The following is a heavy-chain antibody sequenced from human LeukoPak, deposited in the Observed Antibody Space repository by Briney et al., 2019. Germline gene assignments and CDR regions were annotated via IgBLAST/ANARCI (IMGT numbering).Heavy chain of an antibody. CDR2: IYHTGNA. CDR1: GGSIDSAAW. V-gene: IGHV4-4*02. CDR3: ARVVYSGYDFRGAMDV. D-gene: IGHD5-12*01. Sequence: SETLSLTCNVSGGSIDSAAWWNWVRQPPGKQLEWIGEIYHTGNANYDPSLKSRVTISVDTSKNQFSLKLSSVTAADTAVYYCARVVYSGYDFRGAMDVWGKGTTVTVSS. J-gene: IGHJ6*03.